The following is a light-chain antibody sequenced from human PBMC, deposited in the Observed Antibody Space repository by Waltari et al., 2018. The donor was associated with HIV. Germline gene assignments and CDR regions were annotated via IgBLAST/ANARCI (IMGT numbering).Light chain of an antibody. CDR3: QQYNNWFLA. Sequence: EIVMTQSPATLSVSPGERATLSCRASQTVRNNLAWYQQKPGQAPRLLIYDASTRATDIPARFSGSGSGTEFTLTISSLQSEDFAVYYCQQYNNWFLAFGGGTKVEIK. V-gene: IGKV3-15*01. J-gene: IGKJ4*01. CDR2: DAS. CDR1: QTVRNN.